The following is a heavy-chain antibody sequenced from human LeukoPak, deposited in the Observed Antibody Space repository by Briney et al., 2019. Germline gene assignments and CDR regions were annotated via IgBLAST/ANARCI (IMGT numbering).Heavy chain of an antibody. CDR1: GYTFTSYG. Sequence: ASVKVSCKASGYTFTSYGISWVRQAPGQGLEWMGWISAYNGNTNYAQKLQGRLTMTTDTSTSTAYMELRSLRSDDTAVYYCARDRVDTAMVGVDYWGQGTLVTVSS. CDR3: ARDRVDTAMVGVDY. V-gene: IGHV1-18*01. J-gene: IGHJ4*02. D-gene: IGHD5-18*01. CDR2: ISAYNGNT.